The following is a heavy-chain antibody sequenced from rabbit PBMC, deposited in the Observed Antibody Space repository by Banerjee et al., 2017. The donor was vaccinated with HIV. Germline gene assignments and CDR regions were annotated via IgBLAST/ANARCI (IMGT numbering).Heavy chain of an antibody. CDR2: IYTGSIGST. Sequence: QEQLEESGGDLVKPEGSLTLTCTASGFSFSSSYYMCWIRQAPGKGLEWIACIYTGSIGSTYYASWAKGRFTISKTSSTTVTLQMTSLTAADTATYFCARHYPTYAGYDIIYFNLWGPGTLVTVS. CDR1: GFSFSSSYY. CDR3: ARHYPTYAGYDIIYFNL. D-gene: IGHD7-1*01. V-gene: IGHV1S45*01. J-gene: IGHJ4*01.